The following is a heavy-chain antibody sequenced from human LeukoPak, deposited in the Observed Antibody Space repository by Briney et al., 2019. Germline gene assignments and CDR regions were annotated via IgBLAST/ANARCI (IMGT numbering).Heavy chain of an antibody. CDR3: AKDETRDAYNLGATDY. CDR1: GFTFSSYS. Sequence: GGSLRLSCAASGFTFSSYSMNWVRQAPGKGLEWVSSISSSSSYIYYADSVKGRFTISRDNAKNSLYLQMNSLRAEDTAVYYCAKDETRDAYNLGATDYWGQGTLVTVSS. V-gene: IGHV3-21*01. J-gene: IGHJ4*02. CDR2: ISSSSSYI. D-gene: IGHD5-24*01.